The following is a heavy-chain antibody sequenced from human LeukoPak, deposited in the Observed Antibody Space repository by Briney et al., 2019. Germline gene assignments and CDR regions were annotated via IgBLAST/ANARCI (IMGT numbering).Heavy chain of an antibody. J-gene: IGHJ4*02. Sequence: GGSLRLSCAASGFTFSSYAMGWVRQAPGKGLEWVSAISGSGGSTYYADSVKGRFTISRDNSKNTLYLQMNSLRAEDTAVYYCAKRGSPDSSDIFLYYFDYWAREPWSPSPQ. CDR3: AKRGSPDSSDIFLYYFDY. D-gene: IGHD3-22*01. CDR1: GFTFSSYA. CDR2: ISGSGGST. V-gene: IGHV3-23*01.